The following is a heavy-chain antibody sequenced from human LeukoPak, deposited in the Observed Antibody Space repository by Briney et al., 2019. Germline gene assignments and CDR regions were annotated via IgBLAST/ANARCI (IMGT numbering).Heavy chain of an antibody. V-gene: IGHV3-23*01. Sequence: GGSLRLSCAASGFTFTSYVINWVRQPPGKGLEWVSGISGSGSTTYFADSVRGRFTISRDNSKNTLYLQMNSLRAEDTAVYYCAKDSATVTPYYFDSWGQGTLVTVSS. CDR3: AKDSATVTPYYFDS. D-gene: IGHD4-17*01. CDR2: ISGSGSTT. CDR1: GFTFTSYV. J-gene: IGHJ4*02.